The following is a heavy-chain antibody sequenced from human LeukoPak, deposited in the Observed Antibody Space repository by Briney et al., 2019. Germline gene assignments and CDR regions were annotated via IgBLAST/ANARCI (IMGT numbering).Heavy chain of an antibody. J-gene: IGHJ4*02. D-gene: IGHD6-13*01. V-gene: IGHV4-39*07. Sequence: SETLSLTCTVSGGSISSSSYYWGWIRQPPGKGLEWIGSIYYSGSTYYNPSLKSRVTISVDTSKNQFSLKLSSVNAADTAVYYCARSGTAAGRRDYWGQGTLVTVSS. CDR2: IYYSGST. CDR3: ARSGTAAGRRDY. CDR1: GGSISSSSYY.